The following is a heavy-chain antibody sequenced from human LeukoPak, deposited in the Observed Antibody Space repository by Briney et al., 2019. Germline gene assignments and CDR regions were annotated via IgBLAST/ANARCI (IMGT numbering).Heavy chain of an antibody. Sequence: ASVTVSCKASGYTFTRNYIHWVRQAPGQGLEWMGMIYPRDGSTSYAQKFQGRVTVTRDTSTSTVHMELSGLRSEDTAVYYCARDQEGFDYWGQGTLVTVSS. V-gene: IGHV1-46*01. J-gene: IGHJ4*02. CDR2: IYPRDGST. CDR3: ARDQEGFDY. CDR1: GYTFTRNY.